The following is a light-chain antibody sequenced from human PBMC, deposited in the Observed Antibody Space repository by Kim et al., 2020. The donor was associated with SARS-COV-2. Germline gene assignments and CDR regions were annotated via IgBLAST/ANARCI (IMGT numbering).Light chain of an antibody. Sequence: TFTPPYSLSSVSVYHSLASVSYHQTPGQSPRPLIYTTSTRSSGVPDRFSGSILGNKAALTITGAEADDEANYYCVLYMGSGAWVFGGGTQLTVL. J-gene: IGLJ3*02. CDR1: SVSVYHSLA. CDR2: TTS. CDR3: VLYMGSGAWV. V-gene: IGLV8-61*01.